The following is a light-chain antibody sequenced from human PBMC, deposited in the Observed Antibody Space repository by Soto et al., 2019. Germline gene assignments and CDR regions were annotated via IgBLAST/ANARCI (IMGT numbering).Light chain of an antibody. J-gene: IGLJ1*01. CDR2: EVS. V-gene: IGLV2-14*01. Sequence: QSALTQPASVSGSPGQSITISCTGTTRNLADYNYVSWYQQHPGKAPKLMIYEVSHRPSGVSNRFSGSKSGNTASLTISGLQADDEADYYCGSITRSSTSVFGTGTKLTVL. CDR1: TRNLADYNY. CDR3: GSITRSSTSV.